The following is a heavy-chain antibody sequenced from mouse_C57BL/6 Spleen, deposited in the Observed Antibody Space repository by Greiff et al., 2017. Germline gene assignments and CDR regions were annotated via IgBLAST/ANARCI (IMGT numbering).Heavy chain of an antibody. CDR3: ARDRGSNYVGNAMDY. CDR1: GYSITSGYY. Sequence: EVKLMESGPGLVKPSQSLSLTCSVTGYSITSGYYWNWIRQFPGNKLEWMGYISYDGSNNYNPSLKNRISITRDTSKNQFFLKLNSVTTEDTATYYCARDRGSNYVGNAMDYWGQGTSVTVSS. D-gene: IGHD2-5*01. V-gene: IGHV3-6*01. CDR2: ISYDGSN. J-gene: IGHJ4*01.